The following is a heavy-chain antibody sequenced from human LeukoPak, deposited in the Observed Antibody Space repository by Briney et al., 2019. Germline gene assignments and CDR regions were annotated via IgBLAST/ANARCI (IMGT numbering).Heavy chain of an antibody. CDR1: GYTFTSYD. Sequence: ASVKVFCKASGYTFTSYDINWVRQATGQGLEWMGWMNPNSGNTGYAQKFQGRVTMTRNTSISTAYMELSSLRSEDTTVYYCARLQWELLRYYYYYMDVWGKGTTVTVSS. CDR2: MNPNSGNT. CDR3: ARLQWELLRYYYYYMDV. D-gene: IGHD1-26*01. J-gene: IGHJ6*03. V-gene: IGHV1-8*01.